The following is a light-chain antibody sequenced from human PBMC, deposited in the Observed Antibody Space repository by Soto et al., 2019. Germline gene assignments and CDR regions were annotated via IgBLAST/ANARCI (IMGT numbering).Light chain of an antibody. Sequence: QSALTQPRSVSGSPGQSVTLSCTGTSSDVGDYNYVSWYQQHPGKVPKVMIYDVSERPSGVPNRFSGSKSGNTASLTISGLQAEDEADYYCCSYAGSYTLVFGGGTQLTVL. CDR2: DVS. CDR3: CSYAGSYTLV. CDR1: SSDVGDYNY. V-gene: IGLV2-11*01. J-gene: IGLJ2*01.